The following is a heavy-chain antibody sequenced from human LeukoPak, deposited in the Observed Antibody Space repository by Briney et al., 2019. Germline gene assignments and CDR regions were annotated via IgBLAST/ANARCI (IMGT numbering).Heavy chain of an antibody. CDR3: AKDSSGYPDAFDI. V-gene: IGHV3-23*01. CDR2: ISGSGGST. Sequence: PGGSLRLSCAASGFTFSSYAMRWVRQAPGKGLEWVSAISGSGGSTYYADSVKGRFTISRDNSKNTLYLQMNSLRAEDTAVYYCAKDSSGYPDAFDIWGQGTMVTVSS. J-gene: IGHJ3*02. D-gene: IGHD3-22*01. CDR1: GFTFSSYA.